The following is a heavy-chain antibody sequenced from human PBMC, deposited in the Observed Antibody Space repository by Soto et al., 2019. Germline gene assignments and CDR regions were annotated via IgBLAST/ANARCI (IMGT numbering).Heavy chain of an antibody. CDR3: ATTSSPNIAVAGSGYYYGMDV. D-gene: IGHD6-19*01. CDR1: GGTFSTYA. J-gene: IGHJ6*02. V-gene: IGHV1-69*06. Sequence: QVQLVQSGAEVKKPGSSVKVSCKASGGTFSTYAISLVRQAPGQGLEWMGGIIPLFGTVHYAQKFQGRVTIIADKSTSTAYVEMSSLRSEETAVYYCATTSSPNIAVAGSGYYYGMDVWGQVTTVTVSS. CDR2: IIPLFGTV.